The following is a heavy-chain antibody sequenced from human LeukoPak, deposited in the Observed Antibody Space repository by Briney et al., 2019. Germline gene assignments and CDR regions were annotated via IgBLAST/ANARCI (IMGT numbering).Heavy chain of an antibody. V-gene: IGHV3-23*01. D-gene: IGHD6-19*01. CDR1: GFTFSSYA. J-gene: IGHJ4*02. CDR2: ISGSGGTT. Sequence: PGGSLRLSCTASGFTFSSYAMSWVRQAPGKGLEWVSAISGSGGTTYYADSVKGRFTISRDNSKNTLYLQMNSLRVEDTAIYYCAKGPTVPVADYYFDHWGQGTLVTVSS. CDR3: AKGPTVPVADYYFDH.